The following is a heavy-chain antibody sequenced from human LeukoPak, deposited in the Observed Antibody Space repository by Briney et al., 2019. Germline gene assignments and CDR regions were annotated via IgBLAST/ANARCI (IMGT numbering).Heavy chain of an antibody. J-gene: IGHJ4*02. CDR2: INPNSGGT. CDR1: GYTFTGYY. V-gene: IGHV1-2*02. CDR3: ARVSGCGGDCYG. Sequence: APVKVSCKASGYTFTGYYMHWVRQAPGQGLEWMGWINPNSGGTNYAQKFQGRVTMTRDTSISTAYMELSRLRSDDTAVFYCARVSGCGGDCYGWGQGTLVTVSS. D-gene: IGHD2-21*01.